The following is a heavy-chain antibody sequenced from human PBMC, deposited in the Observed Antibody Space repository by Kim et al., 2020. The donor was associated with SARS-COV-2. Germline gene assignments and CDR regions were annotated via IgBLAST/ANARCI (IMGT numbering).Heavy chain of an antibody. V-gene: IGHV4-31*03. D-gene: IGHD3-10*01. CDR1: GGSISSVGDY. CDR2: IDHNGRT. Sequence: SETLSLTCTVSGGSISSVGDYWSWIRQHPETGLEWIGYIDHNGRTYYNPALKSRIIISLDTSQGQFSLRLSSVSAADTAIYYCARQRFRGAHNWFDPWGPGTLVTVSS. J-gene: IGHJ5*02. CDR3: ARQRFRGAHNWFDP.